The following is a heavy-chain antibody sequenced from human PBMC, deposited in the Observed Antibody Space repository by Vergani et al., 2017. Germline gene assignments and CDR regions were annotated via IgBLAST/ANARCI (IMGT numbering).Heavy chain of an antibody. CDR2: IYWNDDQ. Sequence: QITLKESGPTLVKPTQTLTLTCTFSGFSLNTRGVSVAWIRQPPGKALDWLALIYWNDDQHYSPSLNNSVTITKDTSKNQVVLTMTNMDYVDTGTYYCVYRKTECGTTGCFYPFYYYYYMDVCGKGTTVTVSS. CDR3: VYRKTECGTTGCFYPFYYYYYMDV. V-gene: IGHV2-5*04. CDR1: GFSLNTRGVS. J-gene: IGHJ6*03. D-gene: IGHD1-7*01.